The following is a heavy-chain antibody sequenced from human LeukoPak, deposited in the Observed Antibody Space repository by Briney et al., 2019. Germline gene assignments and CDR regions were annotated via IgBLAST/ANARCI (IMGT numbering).Heavy chain of an antibody. Sequence: SETLSLTCVVSGGSLSGSFSSYFWTWLRQPPGKGLEWIGEINRRGNTNHNPSLKSRVTMSVDTSKNDLSLELTSLTAADTAVYYCARSYYGSGSYYNWFDPWGQGTLVTVSS. J-gene: IGHJ5*02. V-gene: IGHV4-34*01. CDR1: GGSLSGSFSSYF. CDR2: INRRGNT. D-gene: IGHD3-10*01. CDR3: ARSYYGSGSYYNWFDP.